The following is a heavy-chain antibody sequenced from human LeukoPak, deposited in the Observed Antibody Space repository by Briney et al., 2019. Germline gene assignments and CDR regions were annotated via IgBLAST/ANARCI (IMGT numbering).Heavy chain of an antibody. CDR2: IKQEGSEK. Sequence: GGSLRLSWAASGFTFSSYWMSWVRQAPGKGLEWVANIKQEGSEKYYVDSVKGRFTVSRDNAKNSLYLQMNSLRAEDTAVYYCARDCSGGSCYSYYYYYMDVWGKGTTVTVSS. J-gene: IGHJ6*03. CDR1: GFTFSSYW. CDR3: ARDCSGGSCYSYYYYYMDV. V-gene: IGHV3-7*01. D-gene: IGHD2-15*01.